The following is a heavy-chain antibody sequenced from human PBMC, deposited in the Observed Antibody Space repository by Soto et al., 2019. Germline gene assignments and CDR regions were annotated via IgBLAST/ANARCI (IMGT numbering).Heavy chain of an antibody. CDR2: IYTSGST. V-gene: IGHV4-4*07. Sequence: PSETLSLTCTVSGGSISSYYWSWIRQPAGKGLEWIGRIYTSGSTNYNPSLKSRVTMSVDTSKNQVSMKLSSVTAADTAVYYCARDPPFITISGVVHWFDPWGQGTLVTVSS. CDR3: ARDPPFITISGVVHWFDP. J-gene: IGHJ5*02. CDR1: GGSISSYY. D-gene: IGHD3-3*01.